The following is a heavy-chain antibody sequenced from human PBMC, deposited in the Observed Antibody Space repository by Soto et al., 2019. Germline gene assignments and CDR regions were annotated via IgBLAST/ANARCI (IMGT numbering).Heavy chain of an antibody. CDR2: IYSGGST. Sequence: EVQLVESGGGLVQPGGSLRLSCATSGFTVSSNYMSWVRQAPGKGLEWVSVIYSGGSTYYADSVKGRFPISRHNSKNTLYLQMNSLRAEDTAVYYCAATRLGYWGQGTLVTVSS. CDR1: GFTVSSNY. CDR3: AATRLGY. J-gene: IGHJ4*02. D-gene: IGHD5-12*01. V-gene: IGHV3-53*04.